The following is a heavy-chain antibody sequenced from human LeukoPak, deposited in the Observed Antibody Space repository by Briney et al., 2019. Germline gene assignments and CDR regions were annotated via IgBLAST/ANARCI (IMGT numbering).Heavy chain of an antibody. CDR1: GGSISSSSYY. CDR2: IYYSGST. D-gene: IGHD6-19*01. Sequence: SETLSLTCTVSGGSISSSSYYWGWIRQPPGKGLEWIGSIYYSGSTYYNPSLKSRVTISVDTSKSQFSLKLSSVTAADTAVYYCARGRHSSGWYDYWGQGTLVTVSS. CDR3: ARGRHSSGWYDY. V-gene: IGHV4-39*07. J-gene: IGHJ4*02.